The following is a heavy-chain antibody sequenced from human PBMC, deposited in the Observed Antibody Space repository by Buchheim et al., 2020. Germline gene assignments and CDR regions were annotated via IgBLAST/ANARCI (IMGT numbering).Heavy chain of an antibody. CDR3: ARDLTRDYYYYYGMDV. CDR1: GFTFSSYA. Sequence: QVQLVESGGGVVQPGRSLRLSCAASGFTFSSYAMHWVRQAPGKGLERVAVISYDGSNKYYADSVKGRFTISRDNSKNTLYLQMNSLRAEDTAVYYCARDLTRDYYYYYGMDVWGQGTT. J-gene: IGHJ6*02. CDR2: ISYDGSNK. V-gene: IGHV3-30-3*01.